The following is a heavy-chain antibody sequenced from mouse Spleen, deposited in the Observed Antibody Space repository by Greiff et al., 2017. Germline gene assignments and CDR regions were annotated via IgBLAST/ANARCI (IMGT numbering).Heavy chain of an antibody. CDR1: GYTFTSYW. J-gene: IGHJ2*01. Sequence: QVHVKQSGAELAKPGASVKLSCKASGYTFTSYWMHWVKQRPGQGLEWIGYINPSSGYTKYNQKFKDKATLTADKSSSTAYMQLSSLTYEDSAVYYCARGAYYYYGNFHFDYWGQGTTLTVSS. V-gene: IGHV1-7*01. D-gene: IGHD1-1*01. CDR2: INPSSGYT. CDR3: ARGAYYYYGNFHFDY.